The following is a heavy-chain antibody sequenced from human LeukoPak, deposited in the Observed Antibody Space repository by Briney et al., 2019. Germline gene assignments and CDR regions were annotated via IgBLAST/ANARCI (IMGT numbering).Heavy chain of an antibody. CDR1: GFTFSSYG. CDR3: AKDGGWERGGRFDY. CDR2: ISYDGSNK. D-gene: IGHD1-26*01. Sequence: PGGSLRLSCAASGFTFSSYGMHWVRQAPGKGLEWVAVISYDGSNKYYADSVKGRFTISRDNSKNTLYLQMNSLRAEDTAGYYCAKDGGWERGGRFDYWGQGTLVTVSS. V-gene: IGHV3-30*18. J-gene: IGHJ4*02.